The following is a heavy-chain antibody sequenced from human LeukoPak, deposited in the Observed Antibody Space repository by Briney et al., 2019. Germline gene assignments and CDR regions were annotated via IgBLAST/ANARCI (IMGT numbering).Heavy chain of an antibody. V-gene: IGHV1-69*13. J-gene: IGHJ6*03. Sequence: ASVKVSCKASGGTFSSYAISWVRQAPGQGLEWMGGIIPIFGTANYAQKFQGRVTITADESTSTAYMELSSLRSEDTAVYYCARVRFQFGIAAAGNYYYYMDVWGKGTTVTVSS. CDR3: ARVRFQFGIAAAGNYYYYMDV. CDR2: IIPIFGTA. CDR1: GGTFSSYA. D-gene: IGHD6-13*01.